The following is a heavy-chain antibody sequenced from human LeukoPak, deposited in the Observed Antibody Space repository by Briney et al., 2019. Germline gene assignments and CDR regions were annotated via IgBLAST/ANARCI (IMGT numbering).Heavy chain of an antibody. CDR3: ARVVVAANNNRFRDY. Sequence: SETLSSTCTVSGGSISSYYRSWIRQPPGKGLEWIGYIHYSGSTNYNPSLKSRVTISVDTSKNQFALKLSSVTAADTAVYYCARVVVAANNNRFRDYWGQGTLVTVSS. CDR1: GGSISSYY. D-gene: IGHD2-15*01. V-gene: IGHV4-59*01. CDR2: IHYSGST. J-gene: IGHJ4*02.